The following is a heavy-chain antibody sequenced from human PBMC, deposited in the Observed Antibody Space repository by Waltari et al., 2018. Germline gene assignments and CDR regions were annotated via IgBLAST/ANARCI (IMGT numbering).Heavy chain of an antibody. V-gene: IGHV3-49*03. J-gene: IGHJ1*01. CDR3: VRDRDSNNWLKPGTEHFQH. CDR2: IRSKAYGVTP. Sequence: EVQLVESGGGLVQPGQSLRLSCTGSGFTFGDYAMSWFRQAPGRGLQWVGFIRSKAYGVTPEHAAPVKGRCSNSRDDSESIVNLQMNSLKIEDTAVYYCVRDRDSNNWLKPGTEHFQHWGQGSLVTVSS. CDR1: GFTFGDYA. D-gene: IGHD6-13*01.